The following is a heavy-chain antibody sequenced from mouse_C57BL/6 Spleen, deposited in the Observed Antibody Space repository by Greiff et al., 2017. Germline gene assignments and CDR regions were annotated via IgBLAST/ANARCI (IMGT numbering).Heavy chain of an antibody. CDR2: IWWDDDK. J-gene: IGHJ1*03. CDR1: GFSLSTFGMG. CDR3: ARMSKWVDLLWYVDV. D-gene: IGHD1-1*01. V-gene: IGHV8-8*01. Sequence: LKESGPGILQPSQTLSLTCSFSGFSLSTFGMGVGWIRQPSGKGLEWLAHIWWDDDKYYNPALKSRLTISKDNSKNQVFLKIANGDTADTATYYCARMSKWVDLLWYVDVWGTGTTVTVSS.